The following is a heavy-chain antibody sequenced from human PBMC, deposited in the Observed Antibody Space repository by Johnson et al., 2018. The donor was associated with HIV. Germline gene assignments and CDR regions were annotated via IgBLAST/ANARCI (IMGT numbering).Heavy chain of an antibody. J-gene: IGHJ3*02. CDR3: AKDVLFQFVGGLEAFDI. Sequence: VQLVESGGGLVKPGGSLRLSCAASGFTFSDAWMGWVRQAPGKGLEWVGRIKSKTDGGTTDHAAPVKGRFTISRDNSKNTLYLQMNSLRAEDTAVYYCAKDVLFQFVGGLEAFDIWGQGTMVTVSS. CDR1: GFTFSDAW. CDR2: IKSKTDGGTT. D-gene: IGHD6-6*01. V-gene: IGHV3-15*01.